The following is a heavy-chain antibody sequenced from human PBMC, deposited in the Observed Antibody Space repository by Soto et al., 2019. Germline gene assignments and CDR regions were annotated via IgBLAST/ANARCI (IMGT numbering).Heavy chain of an antibody. V-gene: IGHV1-46*01. CDR1: GDTFTHYY. D-gene: IGHD2-21*01. CDR2: INPDTGTT. CDR3: ASCPIYGGDSYFAY. J-gene: IGHJ4*02. Sequence: QVQLVQSGAEVRKPGASVKLTCQASGDTFTHYYIHWVRHAPGQGLEWLGIINPDTGTTSYAQTFQGRVTLTTDKSARTVYLELSGLAAADTAVYYCASCPIYGGDSYFAYWGQGTLVTVSS.